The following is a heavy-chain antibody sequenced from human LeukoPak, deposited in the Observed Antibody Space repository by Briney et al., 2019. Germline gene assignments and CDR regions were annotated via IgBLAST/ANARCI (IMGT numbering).Heavy chain of an antibody. CDR1: GGTFSSYA. CDR2: IIPILGIA. V-gene: IGHV1-69*04. D-gene: IGHD3-10*01. J-gene: IGHJ3*02. Sequence: ASVKVSCKASGGTFSSYAISWVRQAPGQGLEWMGRIIPILGIANYAQKFQGRVTITADKSTSTAYMELSSLRSEDTAVYYCARGFVREYTGPLHIWGQGTMVTVSS. CDR3: ARGFVREYTGPLHI.